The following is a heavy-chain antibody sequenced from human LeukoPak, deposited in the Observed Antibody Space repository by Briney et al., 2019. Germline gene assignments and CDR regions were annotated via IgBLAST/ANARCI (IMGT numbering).Heavy chain of an antibody. Sequence: GESLKISFKGSGYRFTSYWIGWVRPMPGKGLEWMGIIYPGDSDTRYSPSFQGQVTISADKSISTAYLQWSSLKASDTAMYYCARSPKDGYNPDAFDIWGQGTMVTVSS. D-gene: IGHD5-24*01. J-gene: IGHJ3*02. CDR2: IYPGDSDT. CDR3: ARSPKDGYNPDAFDI. V-gene: IGHV5-51*01. CDR1: GYRFTSYW.